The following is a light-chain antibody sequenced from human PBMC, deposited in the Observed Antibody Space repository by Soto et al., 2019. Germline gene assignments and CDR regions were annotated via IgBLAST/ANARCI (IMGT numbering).Light chain of an antibody. CDR1: QSVSSDY. CDR3: QQYGSSPLT. CDR2: RAS. J-gene: IGKJ4*01. V-gene: IGKV3-20*01. Sequence: EIVLTQSPGTLSLSLGERATLSCRASQSVSSDYVAWYRQKPGQVPTVLIYRASTRATGIPDRFSGSGSGTDFTLTIRRVEPEDFAVYYCQQYGSSPLTFGGGTRVEIK.